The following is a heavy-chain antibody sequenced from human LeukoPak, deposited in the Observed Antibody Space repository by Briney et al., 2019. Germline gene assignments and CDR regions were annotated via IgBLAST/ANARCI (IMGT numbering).Heavy chain of an antibody. Sequence: ASVKVSCKASGYTFTSYYMHWVRQAPGQGLEWMGIINPSGGSTSYAQKFQGRVTMTRDMSTSTVYMELSSLRSEDTAVYYCARDAGGTTTSYYYYTDVWGKGTTVTVSS. V-gene: IGHV1-46*01. CDR2: INPSGGST. J-gene: IGHJ6*03. CDR1: GYTFTSYY. D-gene: IGHD4-11*01. CDR3: ARDAGGTTTSYYYYTDV.